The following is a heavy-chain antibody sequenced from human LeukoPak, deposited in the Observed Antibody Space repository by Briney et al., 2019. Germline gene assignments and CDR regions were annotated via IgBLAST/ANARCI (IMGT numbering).Heavy chain of an antibody. Sequence: GGSLRLSCAASGFTFSNYSMNWVRQAPGKGLEWVSSISSSSSYIYYADSVKGRFTISRDNAKNSLYLQMNSLRAEDTAVYYCARDGPAVADPYFDYWGQGTLVTVSS. D-gene: IGHD6-19*01. CDR1: GFTFSNYS. CDR2: ISSSSSYI. J-gene: IGHJ4*02. V-gene: IGHV3-21*01. CDR3: ARDGPAVADPYFDY.